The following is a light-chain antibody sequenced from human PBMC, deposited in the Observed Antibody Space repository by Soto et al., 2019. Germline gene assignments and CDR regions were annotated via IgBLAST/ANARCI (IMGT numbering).Light chain of an antibody. CDR1: HSISTW. J-gene: IGKJ4*01. CDR3: QEYSRY. Sequence: DIQMTQSPSTLSASVGDRVTITWRARHSISTWLAWYQQKPGKAPKVLISEASNLQSGVPSRFSGSGSGTEFTLTISSLQPDDIGTYYCQEYSRYFGGGTKVEIK. CDR2: EAS. V-gene: IGKV1-5*01.